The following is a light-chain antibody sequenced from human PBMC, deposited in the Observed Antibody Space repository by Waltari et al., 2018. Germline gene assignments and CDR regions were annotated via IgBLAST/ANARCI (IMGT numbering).Light chain of an antibody. J-gene: IGKJ5*01. CDR1: QSRVYTDGISY. V-gene: IGKV2-30*01. CDR3: MQATHWPVT. CDR2: KVS. Sequence: DVGLTQSPPSLSVTLGQPASISCRSSQSRVYTDGISYLNWFHQRPGQAPRRLIYKVSSRDSGVPERLGGSGSGTDFTLMSSSVEADDVGDYFCMQATHWPVTFGEGTRLEIK.